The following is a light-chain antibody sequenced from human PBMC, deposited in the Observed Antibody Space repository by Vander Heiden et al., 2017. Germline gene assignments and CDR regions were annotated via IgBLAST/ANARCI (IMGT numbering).Light chain of an antibody. CDR1: KLGDKY. CDR2: QDS. J-gene: IGLJ2*01. V-gene: IGLV3-1*01. Sequence: SHALTHPPSVCGSPGQTASITCSGDKLGDKYACWYQQKPGQSPVLVIYQDSKRPSGIPERFSGSNSGNTATLTISGTQAMDEADYYCQAWDSSTVVFGGGTKLTVL. CDR3: QAWDSSTVV.